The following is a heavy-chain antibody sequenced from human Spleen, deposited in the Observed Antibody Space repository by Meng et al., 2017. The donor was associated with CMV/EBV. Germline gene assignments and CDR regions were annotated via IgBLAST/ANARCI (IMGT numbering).Heavy chain of an antibody. Sequence: GGSLRLSCAASGFTFDDYAMHWVRQAPGKGLEWVAVISYDGSNKYYADSVKGQFTISRDNSKNTLDLQMNSLRGEDTAMYYCARPCDYSSYYYAMDVWGQGTTVTVSS. CDR1: GFTFDDYA. J-gene: IGHJ6*02. D-gene: IGHD4-11*01. V-gene: IGHV3-30-3*01. CDR2: ISYDGSNK. CDR3: ARPCDYSSYYYAMDV.